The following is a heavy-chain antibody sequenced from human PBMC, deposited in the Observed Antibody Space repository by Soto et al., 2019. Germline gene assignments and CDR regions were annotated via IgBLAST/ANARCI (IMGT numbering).Heavy chain of an antibody. J-gene: IGHJ4*02. CDR2: VYYTGST. Sequence: PSETLSLTCTVSGGSITGYYWSWIRQPPGKGLEWIGYVYYTGSTTYNPSLKSRVTMSVDSSKNQFSLRLSSVTAADTAIYYCARSVPPRWLQFGYWGQGSLVTVSS. V-gene: IGHV4-59*01. CDR3: ARSVPPRWLQFGY. CDR1: GGSITGYY. D-gene: IGHD6-19*01.